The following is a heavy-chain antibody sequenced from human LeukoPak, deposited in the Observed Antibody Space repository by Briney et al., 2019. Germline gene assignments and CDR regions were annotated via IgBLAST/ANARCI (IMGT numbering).Heavy chain of an antibody. D-gene: IGHD6-19*01. V-gene: IGHV3-33*01. J-gene: IGHJ4*02. Sequence: PGGPLRLSCAASGFTFSSYGMHWVRQAPGKGLEWVAVIWYDGSNKYYADSVKGRFTISRDNSKNTLYLQMNSLRAEDTAVYYCATDRSNSWVDYWGLGTLVTVAS. CDR2: IWYDGSNK. CDR1: GFTFSSYG. CDR3: ATDRSNSWVDY.